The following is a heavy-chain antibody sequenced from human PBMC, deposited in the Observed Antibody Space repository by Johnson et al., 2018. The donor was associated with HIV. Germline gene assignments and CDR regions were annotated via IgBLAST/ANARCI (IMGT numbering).Heavy chain of an antibody. Sequence: QMLLVESGGGVVQPGRSLRLSCAASGFTFNTYGMNWVRQAPGKGLEWVAVISYDGSNKYYADSVKGRFIISRDNAKNSLYLQMNSLRAEDTAVYYCARVEWELELLGAFDIWGQGTMLTVSS. CDR1: GFTFNTYG. D-gene: IGHD1-7*01. J-gene: IGHJ3*02. CDR3: ARVEWELELLGAFDI. V-gene: IGHV3-30*03. CDR2: ISYDGSNK.